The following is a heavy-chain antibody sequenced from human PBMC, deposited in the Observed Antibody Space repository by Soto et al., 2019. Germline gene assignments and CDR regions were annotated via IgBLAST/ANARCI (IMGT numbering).Heavy chain of an antibody. D-gene: IGHD2-2*03. Sequence: GGSLRLSCAASGFTFSSYSMNWVRQAPGKGLEWVSYISSSSSTIYYADSVKGRFTISRDNAKNSLYLQMNSLRDEDTAVYYCARVGYCSSTSHLCYYYYGMDVWGQGTTVTVSS. CDR1: GFTFSSYS. CDR3: ARVGYCSSTSHLCYYYYGMDV. V-gene: IGHV3-48*02. J-gene: IGHJ6*02. CDR2: ISSSSSTI.